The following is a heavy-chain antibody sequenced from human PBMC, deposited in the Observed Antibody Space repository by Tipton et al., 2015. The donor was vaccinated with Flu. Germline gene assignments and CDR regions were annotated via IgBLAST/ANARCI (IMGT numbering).Heavy chain of an antibody. CDR2: IGGGGDTP. V-gene: IGHV3-23*01. Sequence: LSLTCAASGFTFSSYAMTWVRQVPGKGLEWVSAIGGGGDTPHYADSVKGRFTISRDNSQSTLYLQMDSLRAEDTAVYYCAKSGIPNYSHSSGHFCLCGYWGQGTLVTVSS. J-gene: IGHJ4*02. CDR3: AKSGIPNYSHSSGHFCLCGY. D-gene: IGHD3-22*01. CDR1: GFTFSSYA.